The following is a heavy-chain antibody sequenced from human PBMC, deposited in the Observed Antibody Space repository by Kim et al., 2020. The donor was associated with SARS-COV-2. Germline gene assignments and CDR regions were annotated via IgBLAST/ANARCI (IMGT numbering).Heavy chain of an antibody. J-gene: IGHJ4*02. V-gene: IGHV1-8*01. CDR2: MSPSRGDT. Sequence: ASVKVSCKTSGYSFTGFHINWVRQATGQGLEWMGWMSPSRGDTVYAQQSQGRVTMTRDTSITTAYLELSSLKSEDTAVYYCTRGVTAGYDYWGQGTLVTV. CDR3: TRGVTAGYDY. D-gene: IGHD6-25*01. CDR1: GYSFTGFH.